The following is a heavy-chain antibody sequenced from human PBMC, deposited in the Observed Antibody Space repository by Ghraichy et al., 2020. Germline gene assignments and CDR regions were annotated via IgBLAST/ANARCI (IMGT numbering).Heavy chain of an antibody. J-gene: IGHJ6*02. V-gene: IGHV4-39*01. CDR3: ARHGGHYDYVWGSYRLPIYYYYYGMDV. CDR2: IYYSGST. CDR1: GGSISSSSYY. Sequence: SETLSLTCTVSGGSISSSSYYWGWIRQPPGKGLEWIGSIYYSGSTYYNPSLKSRVTISVDTSKNQFSLKLSSVTAADTAVYYCARHGGHYDYVWGSYRLPIYYYYYGMDVWGQGTTVTVSS. D-gene: IGHD3-16*02.